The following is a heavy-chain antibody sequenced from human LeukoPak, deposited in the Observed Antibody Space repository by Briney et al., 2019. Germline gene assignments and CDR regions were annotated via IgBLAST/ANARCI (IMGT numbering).Heavy chain of an antibody. J-gene: IGHJ4*02. D-gene: IGHD6-13*01. CDR2: ISGSGGST. Sequence: GGSLRLSCAASGFTFSSYGMSWVRQAPGKGLEWVSAISGSGGSTYYADSVKGRFTISRDNSKNTLYLQMNSLRAEDTAVYYCAKDTYSSSWEAFDYWGQGTLVTVSS. CDR3: AKDTYSSSWEAFDY. CDR1: GFTFSSYG. V-gene: IGHV3-23*01.